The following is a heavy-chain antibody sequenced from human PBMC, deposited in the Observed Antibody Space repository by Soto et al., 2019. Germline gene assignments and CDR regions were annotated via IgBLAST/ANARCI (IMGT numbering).Heavy chain of an antibody. CDR3: ARDLGQQLFDY. D-gene: IGHD6-13*01. Sequence: QVQLVQSGAEVKKPGASVKVSCKASGYTFTSYGISWVRQAPGQGLEWMGWINAYNGNKKYAQKLQVRVTMTTDTSTSTAYMELRSLRSADTAVYSCARDLGQQLFDYWGQGTLVTVSS. CDR2: INAYNGNK. V-gene: IGHV1-18*01. CDR1: GYTFTSYG. J-gene: IGHJ4*02.